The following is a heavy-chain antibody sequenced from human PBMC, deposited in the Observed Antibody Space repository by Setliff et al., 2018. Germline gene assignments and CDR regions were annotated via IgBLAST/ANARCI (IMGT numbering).Heavy chain of an antibody. CDR2: ISAGGSRL. D-gene: IGHD2-2*01. Sequence: GGSLRLSCAASGFTFSDYYMNWIRQAPGKGLEWVSYISAGGSRLDYADSVKGRFTISRDNAKNSLYLQTNSLRAEDTAVYYCAKNGGDIVVVPAAPIDYWGQGTLVTVSS. CDR1: GFTFSDYY. V-gene: IGHV3-11*04. J-gene: IGHJ4*02. CDR3: AKNGGDIVVVPAAPIDY.